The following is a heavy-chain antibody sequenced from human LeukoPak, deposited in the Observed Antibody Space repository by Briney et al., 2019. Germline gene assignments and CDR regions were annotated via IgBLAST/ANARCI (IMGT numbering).Heavy chain of an antibody. CDR2: LYYGGST. V-gene: IGHV4-39*01. D-gene: IGHD3-22*01. J-gene: IGHJ1*01. CDR3: ARSPDYYDSSGYHSPAEYFQH. CDR1: GGSISSASSF. Sequence: SETLSLTCTVSGGSISSASSFWGWIRQPPGKGLEWIGTLYYGGSTYYNASLKSRVTMSGDTSRNQFSLRLDSVNAADTAVYYCARSPDYYDSSGYHSPAEYFQHWGQGTLVTVSS.